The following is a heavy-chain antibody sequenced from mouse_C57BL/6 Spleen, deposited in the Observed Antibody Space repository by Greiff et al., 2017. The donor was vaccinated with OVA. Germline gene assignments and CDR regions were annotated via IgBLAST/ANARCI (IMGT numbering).Heavy chain of an antibody. CDR1: GYTFTSYW. CDR2: IDPSDSYT. Sequence: QVQLQQPGAELVKPGASVKLSCKASGYTFTSYWMQWVKQRPGQGLEWIGEIDPSDSYTNYNQKFKGKATLTVDTSSSTAYMQLSSLTSEDSAGYYCARGGGLRYAMDYWGQGTSVTVSS. J-gene: IGHJ4*01. CDR3: ARGGGLRYAMDY. V-gene: IGHV1-50*01. D-gene: IGHD3-3*01.